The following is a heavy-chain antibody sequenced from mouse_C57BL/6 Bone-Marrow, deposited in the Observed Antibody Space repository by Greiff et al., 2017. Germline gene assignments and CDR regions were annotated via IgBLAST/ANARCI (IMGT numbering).Heavy chain of an antibody. Sequence: QVQLQQPGAELVRPGSSVKLSCKASGYTFTSYWMHWVKQRPIQGLEWIGNIDPSDSETHYNQKFKDKATLTVDKSSSTAYMQLSSLTSEDSAVYYCARGDYYDYDRVAYWGQGTLVTVSA. V-gene: IGHV1-52*01. J-gene: IGHJ3*01. D-gene: IGHD2-4*01. CDR3: ARGDYYDYDRVAY. CDR2: IDPSDSET. CDR1: GYTFTSYW.